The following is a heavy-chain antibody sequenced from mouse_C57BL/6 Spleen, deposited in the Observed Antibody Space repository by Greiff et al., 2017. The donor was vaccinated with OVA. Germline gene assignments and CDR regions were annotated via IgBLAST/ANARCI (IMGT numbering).Heavy chain of an antibody. CDR3: ARERYYFDY. J-gene: IGHJ2*01. V-gene: IGHV5-9*01. Sequence: VMLVESGGGLVKPGGSLKLSCAASGFTFSSYTMSWVRQTPEKRLEWVATISGGGGNTYYPDSVKGRFTISRDNAKNTLYLQMSSLRSEDTALYYCARERYYFDYWGQGTTLTVSS. CDR2: ISGGGGNT. CDR1: GFTFSSYT.